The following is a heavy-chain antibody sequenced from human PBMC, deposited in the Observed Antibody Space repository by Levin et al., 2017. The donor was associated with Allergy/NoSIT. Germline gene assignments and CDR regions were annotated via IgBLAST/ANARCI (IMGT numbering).Heavy chain of an antibody. CDR2: IKQDGSEI. D-gene: IGHD4-11*01. Sequence: GESLKISCAASGFSLSSNWMSWVRQAPGKGLEWVANIKQDGSEIYYVDSVKGRFIISRDNAKNSLYLQMNSLRAEDTAVYYCATTAVSSAHFDNWGQGTLVYVSS. CDR1: GFSLSSNW. CDR3: ATTAVSSAHFDN. J-gene: IGHJ4*02. V-gene: IGHV3-7*02.